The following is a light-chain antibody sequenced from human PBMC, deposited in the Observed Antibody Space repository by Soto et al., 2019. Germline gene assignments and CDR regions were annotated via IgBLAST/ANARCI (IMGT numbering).Light chain of an antibody. CDR3: QQYDTFWT. CDR2: DAS. CDR1: QNINIW. V-gene: IGKV1-5*01. Sequence: DIQMTQSPSTLSGPVGDRVTITCRASQNINIWLAWYQQKPGKAPKLVIFDASTLESGVPSRFSGSGSGTEFTLTISSLQPDDFATYYCQQYDTFWTFGQGTKVDIK. J-gene: IGKJ1*01.